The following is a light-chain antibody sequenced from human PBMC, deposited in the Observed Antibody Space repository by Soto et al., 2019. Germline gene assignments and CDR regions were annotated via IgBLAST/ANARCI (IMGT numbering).Light chain of an antibody. CDR1: SSDVGNYKY. CDR2: EVS. CDR3: FSYTSSGTYV. J-gene: IGLJ1*01. V-gene: IGLV2-14*01. Sequence: QSVLPQPASVSGSPGQSITISCTGTSSDVGNYKYVSWYQQHPGKAPKLMIYEVSNRPSGVSNRFSGSKSGNTASLTISGLQAEDETDYYCFSYTSSGTYVFGPGTKVTVL.